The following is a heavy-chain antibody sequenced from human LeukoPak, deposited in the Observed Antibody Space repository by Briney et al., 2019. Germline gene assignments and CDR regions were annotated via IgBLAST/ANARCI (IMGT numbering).Heavy chain of an antibody. D-gene: IGHD3-10*01. CDR2: INHSGST. CDR3: ARYFSGSSYNWFDP. J-gene: IGHJ5*02. CDR1: GGSFSGYY. Sequence: PSETLSLTCAVYGGSFSGYYWSWIRQPPGKGLEWIGGINHSGSTNYNPSLKSRVTISVDTSKNQFSLKLSSVTAADTAVYYCARYFSGSSYNWFDPWGQGTLVTVSS. V-gene: IGHV4-34*01.